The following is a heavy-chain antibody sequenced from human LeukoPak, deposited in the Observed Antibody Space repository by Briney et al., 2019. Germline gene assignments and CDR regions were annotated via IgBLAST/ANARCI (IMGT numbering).Heavy chain of an antibody. D-gene: IGHD3-10*01. CDR2: LIPILGIA. CDR1: GGTFSSYA. Sequence: GASVKVSCKASGGTFSSYAISWVRQAPGQGLEWMGRLIPILGIANYAQKFQGRVTITADKSTSTAYMELSSLRSEDTAVYYCAGAMVRGSYSPDYWGQGTLVTVSS. V-gene: IGHV1-69*04. J-gene: IGHJ4*02. CDR3: AGAMVRGSYSPDY.